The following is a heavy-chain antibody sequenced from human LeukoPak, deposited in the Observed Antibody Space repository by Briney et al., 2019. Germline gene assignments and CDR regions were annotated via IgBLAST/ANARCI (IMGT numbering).Heavy chain of an antibody. D-gene: IGHD3-10*01. CDR2: INDNGAAP. J-gene: IGHJ6*03. CDR3: AKGLKTGVGPYKGYHYYMDV. Sequence: PGGSLRLSCAAPGFTFSSYAMSWVRQAPGKGLKWVSTINDNGAAPYYADSVKGRFTISRDNSYNTVSLQMNRLRDEDTGVYYCAKGLKTGVGPYKGYHYYMDVWGKGATVTVSS. V-gene: IGHV3-23*01. CDR1: GFTFSSYA.